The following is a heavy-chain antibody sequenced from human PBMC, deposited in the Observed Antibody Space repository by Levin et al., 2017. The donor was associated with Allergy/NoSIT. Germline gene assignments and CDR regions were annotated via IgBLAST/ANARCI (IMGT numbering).Heavy chain of an antibody. Sequence: GGSLRLSCAASGFTFSSYGMHWVRQAPGEGLEWVAVISYDGSNKYYADSVKGRFTISRDNSKNTLYLQMNSLRAEDTAVYYCAKGQIYSYGYGCLGYWGQGTLVTVSS. J-gene: IGHJ4*02. CDR3: AKGQIYSYGYGCLGY. V-gene: IGHV3-30*18. CDR2: ISYDGSNK. CDR1: GFTFSSYG. D-gene: IGHD5-18*01.